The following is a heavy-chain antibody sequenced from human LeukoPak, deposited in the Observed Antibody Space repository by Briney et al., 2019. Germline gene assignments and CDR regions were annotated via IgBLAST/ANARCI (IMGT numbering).Heavy chain of an antibody. CDR2: IFYSGST. V-gene: IGHV4-59*01. D-gene: IGHD2-21*02. Sequence: SETLSLTCTVSGGSISSYYWSWIRQPPGKGLERIGFIFYSGSTNYNPSLKSRVTISLDTSKNQFSLKLNSVTAADTAVYYCATLYCDVDCYPPYWYFDLWGRGTLVTVSS. CDR3: ATLYCDVDCYPPYWYFDL. J-gene: IGHJ2*01. CDR1: GGSISSYY.